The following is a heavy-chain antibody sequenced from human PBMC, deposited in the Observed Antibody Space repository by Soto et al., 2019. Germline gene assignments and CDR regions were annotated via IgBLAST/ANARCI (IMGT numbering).Heavy chain of an antibody. CDR2: IYYSGST. J-gene: IGHJ4*02. CDR3: ARGGGSVVTATDYFDY. CDR1: GGSISSYY. D-gene: IGHD2-21*02. V-gene: IGHV4-59*01. Sequence: SETLSLTCTVSGGSISSYYWSWIRQPPGKGLEWIGYIYYSGSTNYNPSLKSRVTISVDTSKNQFSLKLSSVTAADTAVYYCARGGGSVVTATDYFDYWGQGTLVTVSS.